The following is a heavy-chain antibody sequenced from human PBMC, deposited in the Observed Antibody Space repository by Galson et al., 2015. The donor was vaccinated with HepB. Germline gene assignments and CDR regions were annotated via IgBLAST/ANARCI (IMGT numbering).Heavy chain of an antibody. CDR3: ATSAIFGVVADYYYGMDV. V-gene: IGHV1-24*01. CDR1: GYTLTELS. CDR2: FDPEDGET. J-gene: IGHJ6*02. D-gene: IGHD3-3*01. Sequence: SVKVSCKVSGYTLTELSMHWVRQAPGKGLEWMGGFDPEDGETIYAQKFQGRVTMTEDTSTDTAYMELSSLRSEDTAMYYCATSAIFGVVADYYYGMDVWGQGTTVTVSS.